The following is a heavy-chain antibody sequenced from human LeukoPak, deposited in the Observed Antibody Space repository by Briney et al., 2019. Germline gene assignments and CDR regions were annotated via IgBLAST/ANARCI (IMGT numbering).Heavy chain of an antibody. CDR2: IYHSGST. J-gene: IGHJ6*03. CDR3: ARDRTIFVIDYYVDV. Sequence: SETLSLTCTVSGYSISSGYYWGWIRQPPGKGLEWIGSIYHSGSTYYNPSLKSRVTISVDTSKNQFSLKLSSVTAADTAVYYCARDRTIFVIDYYVDVWGKGTTVTVSS. CDR1: GYSISSGYY. V-gene: IGHV4-38-2*02. D-gene: IGHD3-3*01.